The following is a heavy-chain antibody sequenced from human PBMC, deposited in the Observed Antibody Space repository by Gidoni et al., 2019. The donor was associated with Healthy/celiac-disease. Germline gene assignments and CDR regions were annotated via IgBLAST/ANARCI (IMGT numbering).Heavy chain of an antibody. CDR1: GFPFSGYA. J-gene: IGHJ4*02. CDR3: AKDGGASYYDSSGYYPRDFDY. CDR2: ISGSGGST. D-gene: IGHD3-22*01. V-gene: IGHV3-23*01. Sequence: EVQLLESGGGLVQPGGSLRLSCAASGFPFSGYALSWVRQAPGKGLEWVSAISGSGGSTYYADSVKGRFTISRDNSKNTLYLQMNSLRAEDTAVYYCAKDGGASYYDSSGYYPRDFDYWGQGTLVTVSS.